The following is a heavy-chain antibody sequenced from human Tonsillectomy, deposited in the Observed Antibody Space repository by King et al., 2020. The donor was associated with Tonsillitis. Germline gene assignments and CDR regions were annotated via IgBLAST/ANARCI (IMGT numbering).Heavy chain of an antibody. CDR1: GHNLNELS. D-gene: IGHD3-9*01. CDR3: ATGRYFVWLAFGY. V-gene: IGHV1-24*01. J-gene: IGHJ4*02. CDR2: FDPEDGET. Sequence: QLVQSGAEVKTPGASVRVSCKISGHNLNELSMHWVRQAPGKGLEWMGGFDPEDGETKYAQKFQGRVTMTEDASTDTAYMDLSSLRSDDTAVYYCATGRYFVWLAFGYWGQGTLVTVSS.